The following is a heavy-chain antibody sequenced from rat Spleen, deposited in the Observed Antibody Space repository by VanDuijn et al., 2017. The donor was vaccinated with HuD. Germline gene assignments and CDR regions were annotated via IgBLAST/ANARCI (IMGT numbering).Heavy chain of an antibody. CDR1: GFTFSDYG. J-gene: IGHJ3*01. V-gene: IGHV5-20*01. D-gene: IGHD1-4*01. CDR2: ISYDGGST. CDR3: ATDGTRVSRFAY. Sequence: EVQLVESGGGLVQPGNSLKLSCAASGFTFSDYGMAWVLQAPTKGLEWVASISYDGGSTYYRDSVKGRFTISRDNAKRTLYLQMDSLRSEDTATYYCATDGTRVSRFAYWGQGTLVTVSS.